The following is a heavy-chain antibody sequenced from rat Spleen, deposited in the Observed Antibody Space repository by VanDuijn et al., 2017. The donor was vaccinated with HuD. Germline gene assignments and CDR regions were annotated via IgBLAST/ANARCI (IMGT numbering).Heavy chain of an antibody. D-gene: IGHD1-4*01. J-gene: IGHJ3*01. CDR2: ISPSGSST. Sequence: EVQLVESGGGLMQPGRSLKLSCVASGFTFGVYDMAWVRQAPSKGLEWVTSISPSGSSTYYRDSVKGRFTLSRDNAKNTLSLQMDSLRTEDTATYYCATPTPGVPFAYWGQGTLVTVSS. V-gene: IGHV5-19*01. CDR3: ATPTPGVPFAY. CDR1: GFTFGVYD.